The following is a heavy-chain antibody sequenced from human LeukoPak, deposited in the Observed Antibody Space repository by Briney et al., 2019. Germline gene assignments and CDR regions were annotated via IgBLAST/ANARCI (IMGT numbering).Heavy chain of an antibody. Sequence: ASVKVSCKASGYMFTGYYMHWVRQAPGQGLEWMGWVNPNSGGTNYAQMFQGRVTMTRDTPLSTAYMELSWLRSDDTAVYYCARDSYGGNWSLGYWGQGTLVTVSS. V-gene: IGHV1-2*02. CDR2: VNPNSGGT. J-gene: IGHJ4*02. D-gene: IGHD4-23*01. CDR1: GYMFTGYY. CDR3: ARDSYGGNWSLGY.